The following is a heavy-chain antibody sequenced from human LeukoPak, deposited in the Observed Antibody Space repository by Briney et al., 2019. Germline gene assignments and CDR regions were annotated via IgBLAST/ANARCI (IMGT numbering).Heavy chain of an antibody. CDR2: ISWNSGSI. Sequence: PGGSLRLSCAATGFTFDDYAMHWVRQAPGKGLAWVSSISWNSGSIGYADSVKGRFTISRDNAKNLLYLQMNSLRAEDTAVYYCARDSLATPFDYWGQGTLVTVSS. CDR1: GFTFDDYA. D-gene: IGHD6-6*01. V-gene: IGHV3-9*01. J-gene: IGHJ4*02. CDR3: ARDSLATPFDY.